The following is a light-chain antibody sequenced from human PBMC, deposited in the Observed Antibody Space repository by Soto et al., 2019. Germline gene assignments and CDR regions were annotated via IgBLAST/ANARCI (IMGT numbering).Light chain of an antibody. J-gene: IGKJ1*01. CDR2: GAS. CDR3: QHYNTYPWT. CDR1: QSVSSSY. Sequence: EIVLTQSPGTLSLSPGEIATLSCRASQSVSSSYLAWYQQKPGQAPRLLIYGASSRATGIPDRFSGSGYGTEFTLTISSLQPGDFATYYCQHYNTYPWTFGQGTKVDIK. V-gene: IGKV3-20*01.